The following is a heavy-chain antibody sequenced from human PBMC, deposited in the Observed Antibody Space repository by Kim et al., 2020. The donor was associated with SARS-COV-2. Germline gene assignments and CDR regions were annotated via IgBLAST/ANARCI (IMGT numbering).Heavy chain of an antibody. CDR3: AKESYCSSTRCYRDFDY. CDR1: GFTFSSYA. Sequence: GGSLRLSCAASGFTFSSYAMSWVRQAPGKGLEWVSAISGSGGSTYYADSVKGRFTISRDNSKNTLYLQMNSLRAEDTAVYYCAKESYCSSTRCYRDFDYWGQGTLVTVSS. J-gene: IGHJ4*02. V-gene: IGHV3-23*01. D-gene: IGHD2-2*02. CDR2: ISGSGGST.